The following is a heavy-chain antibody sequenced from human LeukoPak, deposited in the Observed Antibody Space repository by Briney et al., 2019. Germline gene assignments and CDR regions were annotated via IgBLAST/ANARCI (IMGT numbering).Heavy chain of an antibody. V-gene: IGHV3-21*01. Sequence: GGSLRLSCAASGFTFSSYSMNWVRQAPGKGLEWVSSISSSSYIYYADSVKGRFTISRDNAKNSLYLQMNSLRAEDTAVYYCARDSGRANFDYWGQGTLVTVSS. J-gene: IGHJ4*02. CDR1: GFTFSSYS. D-gene: IGHD3-10*01. CDR3: ARDSGRANFDY. CDR2: ISSSSYI.